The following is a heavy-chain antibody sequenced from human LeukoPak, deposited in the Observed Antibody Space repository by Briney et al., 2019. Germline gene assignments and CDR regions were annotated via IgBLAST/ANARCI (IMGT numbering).Heavy chain of an antibody. J-gene: IGHJ4*02. D-gene: IGHD4-17*01. CDR1: GFTFSGSA. V-gene: IGHV3-73*01. CDR3: TRPNYGDYADDY. Sequence: GGSLRLSCAASGFTFSGSAMHWVRRASGKGLEWVGRIRSKAKNYETTYAPSVKGRFAIFRDDSKNTAFLQMNGLKTEDTAMYYCTRPNYGDYADDYWGQGTLVTVSS. CDR2: IRSKAKNYET.